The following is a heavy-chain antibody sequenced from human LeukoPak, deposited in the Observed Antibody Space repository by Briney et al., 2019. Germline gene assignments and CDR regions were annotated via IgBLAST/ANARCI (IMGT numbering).Heavy chain of an antibody. CDR2: IYPGDSDS. J-gene: IGHJ4*02. V-gene: IGHV5-51*01. CDR3: ARHPPRYYDSSGYYSPYYFDY. CDR1: GYSFTRYW. D-gene: IGHD3-22*01. Sequence: GESLKISCKGSGYSFTRYWIGWVRQMPGKGLEWMGIIYPGDSDSRYSPPFQGQVTISADKSISTAYLQWSSLKASDTAMYYCARHPPRYYDSSGYYSPYYFDYWGQGTLVTVSS.